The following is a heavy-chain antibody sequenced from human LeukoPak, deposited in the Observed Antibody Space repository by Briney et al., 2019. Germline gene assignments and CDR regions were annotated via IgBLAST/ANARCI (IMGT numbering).Heavy chain of an antibody. CDR3: AKSEGYSSSPFDY. V-gene: IGHV3-9*01. CDR2: ISWNSGSI. J-gene: IGHJ4*02. Sequence: PGRSLRLPCAASGFTFDDYAMHWVRQAPGKGLEWVSGISWNSGSIGYADSVKGRFTISRDNAKNSLYLQMNSLRAEDTALYYCAKSEGYSSSPFDYWGQGTLVTVSS. D-gene: IGHD6-6*01. CDR1: GFTFDDYA.